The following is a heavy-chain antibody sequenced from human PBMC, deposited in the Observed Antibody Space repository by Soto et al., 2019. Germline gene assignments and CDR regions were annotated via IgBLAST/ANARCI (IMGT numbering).Heavy chain of an antibody. J-gene: IGHJ5*01. CDR1: GFTFGTYA. CDR3: AKDTAAYSSAWFRC. D-gene: IGHD6-19*01. Sequence: PGGSLRLSCAASGFTFGTYAMTWVRQAPGKGLEWVSGIDNNGDTTYYADSVKGRFTISRDNSRNMLFLEMNSLRAEDTAIYYCAKDTAAYSSAWFRCWGQGTLVTVSS. CDR2: IDNNGDTT. V-gene: IGHV3-23*01.